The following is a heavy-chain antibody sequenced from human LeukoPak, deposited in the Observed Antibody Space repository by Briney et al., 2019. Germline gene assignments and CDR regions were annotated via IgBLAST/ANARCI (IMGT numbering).Heavy chain of an antibody. CDR2: IYTSGST. CDR3: ARHLGSGSSSARLDY. CDR1: GGSISSYY. J-gene: IGHJ4*02. D-gene: IGHD3-10*01. V-gene: IGHV4-4*07. Sequence: PSETLSLTCTVSGGSISSYYWSWIRQPAGKGLEWIGRIYTSGSTNYNPSLKSRVTMSVDTSKNQFSLKLSSVTAADTAVYYCARHLGSGSSSARLDYWGQGTLVTVSS.